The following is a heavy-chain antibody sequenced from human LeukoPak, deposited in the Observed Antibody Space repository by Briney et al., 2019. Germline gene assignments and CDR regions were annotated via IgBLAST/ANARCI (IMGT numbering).Heavy chain of an antibody. J-gene: IGHJ5*02. CDR2: INPNSGGT. CDR3: ARDLGSGWGNWFDP. CDR1: GYTFTCYY. V-gene: IGHV1-2*02. Sequence: ASVKVSCKASGYTFTCYYMHWVRQAPGQGLEWMGWINPNSGGTNYAQKFQGRVTMTRDTAISTAYMELSRLRSDDTAVYYCARDLGSGWGNWFDPWGQGTLVTVSS. D-gene: IGHD6-19*01.